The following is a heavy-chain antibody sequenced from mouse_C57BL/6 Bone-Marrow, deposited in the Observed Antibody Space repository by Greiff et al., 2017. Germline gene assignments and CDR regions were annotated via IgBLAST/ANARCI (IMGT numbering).Heavy chain of an antibody. CDR3: ARAWGAY. J-gene: IGHJ3*01. V-gene: IGHV1-69*01. Sequence: QVQLQQPGAELVMPGASVKLSCKASGYAFTSYWMHWVKQRPGQGLEWIGEIDPSDSYTNYNQKFKGKSTLTVDKSSSTAYMQLSSLTSEDSAVYYCARAWGAYWGQGTLVTVSA. CDR1: GYAFTSYW. CDR2: IDPSDSYT.